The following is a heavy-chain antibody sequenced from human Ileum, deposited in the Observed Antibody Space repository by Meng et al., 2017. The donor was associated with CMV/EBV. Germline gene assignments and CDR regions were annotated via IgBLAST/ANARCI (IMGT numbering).Heavy chain of an antibody. D-gene: IGHD1-14*01. Sequence: GPLRLSFTVSGCSFSSYYWSWFRQSPEKGLEWIGYIYYSGSTNYNPSFKSRVTISVDTSKNHISVKLSSVTAADTAVYHCARQPPDTAAFDIWGQGTMVTVSS. J-gene: IGHJ3*02. V-gene: IGHV4-59*01. CDR3: ARQPPDTAAFDI. CDR1: GCSFSSYY. CDR2: IYYSGST.